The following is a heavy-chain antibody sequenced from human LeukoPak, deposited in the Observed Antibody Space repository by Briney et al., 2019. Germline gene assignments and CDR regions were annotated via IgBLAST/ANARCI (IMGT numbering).Heavy chain of an antibody. V-gene: IGHV1-69*06. Sequence: ASVKVSCKASGGTFSSYAISWVRQAPGQGLEWMGGIIPIFGTANYAQKFQGRVTITADKSTSTAYMELSSLRSEDTAVYYCARGVVEGSWYFDLWGRGTLVTVSS. D-gene: IGHD2-2*01. CDR1: GGTFSSYA. J-gene: IGHJ2*01. CDR2: IIPIFGTA. CDR3: ARGVVEGSWYFDL.